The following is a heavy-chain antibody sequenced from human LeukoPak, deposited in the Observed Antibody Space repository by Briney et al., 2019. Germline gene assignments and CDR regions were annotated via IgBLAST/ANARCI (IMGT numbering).Heavy chain of an antibody. CDR2: ISSSGSAI. J-gene: IGHJ4*02. V-gene: IGHV3-48*03. CDR3: ARDPTAVTGRGDY. Sequence: GGSLRLSCAASGFTFSSYEMNWVRQAPGKGLEWVSFISSSGSAIHYADSVRGRFTISRDNAKNSLFLQMSRLRAEDTAVYYCARDPTAVTGRGDYWGQGALVTVSS. CDR1: GFTFSSYE. D-gene: IGHD6-19*01.